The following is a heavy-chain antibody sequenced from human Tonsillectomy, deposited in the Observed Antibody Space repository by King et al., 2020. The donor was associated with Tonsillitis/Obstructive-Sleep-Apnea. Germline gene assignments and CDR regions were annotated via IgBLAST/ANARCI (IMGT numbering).Heavy chain of an antibody. Sequence: VQLVESGGGLVQPGGSLRLSCAASGFTFSSYWMHWVRQAPGKGLVWVSRINSDGSSTSYADSVKGRFTISRDNAKNTLYLQMNSLRAEDTAVYYCARDSYLVVTAKWRAFEIWGQGTMVTVSS. CDR1: GFTFSSYW. J-gene: IGHJ3*02. D-gene: IGHD2-21*02. V-gene: IGHV3-74*01. CDR3: ARDSYLVVTAKWRAFEI. CDR2: INSDGSST.